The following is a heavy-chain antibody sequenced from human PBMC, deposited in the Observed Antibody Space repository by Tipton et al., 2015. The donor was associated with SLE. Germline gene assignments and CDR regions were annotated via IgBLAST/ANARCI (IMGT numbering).Heavy chain of an antibody. CDR2: IYYSGTT. V-gene: IGHV4-39*07. D-gene: IGHD6-13*01. J-gene: IGHJ5*02. Sequence: TLSLTCGVSGGSISSKNHYWGWVRQSPGKGLEWIGSIYYSGTTYYSPSLKSRVTISVDTSTNQFSLKMSSLTAADTAVYYCARGLPSHLTSRWYRNWFDAWGQGTLVTVSS. CDR3: ARGLPSHLTSRWYRNWFDA. CDR1: GGSISSKNHY.